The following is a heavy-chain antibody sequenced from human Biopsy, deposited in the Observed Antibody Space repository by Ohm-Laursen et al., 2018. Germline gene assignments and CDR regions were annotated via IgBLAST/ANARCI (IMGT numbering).Heavy chain of an antibody. Sequence: SETLSLTCTVSGDSVSSGSFYWTWIRQPPGKGLEWIGYVYYTGSTDYNPSLQSRVTISVDTSKNHFSLRLRSVTPADTAIYCARDQGYYSDRTVPGYFDLWGRGTLVTVSS. CDR1: GDSVSSGSFY. V-gene: IGHV4-61*03. CDR2: VYYTGST. D-gene: IGHD3-22*01. J-gene: IGHJ2*01. CDR3: ARDQGYYSDRTVPGYFDL.